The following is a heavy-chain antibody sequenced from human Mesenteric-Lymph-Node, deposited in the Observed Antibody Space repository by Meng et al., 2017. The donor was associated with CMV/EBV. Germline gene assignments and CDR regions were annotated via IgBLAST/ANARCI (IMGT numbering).Heavy chain of an antibody. V-gene: IGHV4-39*01. CDR2: IYYSGST. Sequence: SGGNISSRSYYWGWIRQPPGKGLEWSGGIYYSGSTYYNPALKSRVTISVDTSKNQFSLNLRSVTAADTAVYYCARREAQLWLGYFDYWGQGTLVTVSS. CDR1: GGNISSRSYY. J-gene: IGHJ4*02. D-gene: IGHD5-18*01. CDR3: ARREAQLWLGYFDY.